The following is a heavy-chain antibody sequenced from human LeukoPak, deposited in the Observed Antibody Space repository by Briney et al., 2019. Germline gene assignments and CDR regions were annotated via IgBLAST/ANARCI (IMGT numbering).Heavy chain of an antibody. CDR2: IYHRGST. CDR3: ARANWNDVGYFDY. D-gene: IGHD1-1*01. Sequence: PSETLSLTCAVYGASIRSFNWWSCVPLPPGKELSRIGEIYHRGSTTYNTYLKSRVTISVDKSKNQSSLKLSSVTAADTAVYYCARANWNDVGYFDYWGQGTLVTVSS. V-gene: IGHV4-4*02. J-gene: IGHJ4*02. CDR1: GASIRSFNW.